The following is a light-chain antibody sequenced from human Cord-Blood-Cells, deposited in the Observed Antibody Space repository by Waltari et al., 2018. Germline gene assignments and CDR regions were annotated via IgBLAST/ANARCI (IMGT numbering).Light chain of an antibody. V-gene: IGKV1-39*01. J-gene: IGKJ1*01. CDR2: AAS. Sequence: DIQTTQSPSSLSASVGDRVTLTCRASQSISSYLNWYQQKPGKAPKLLIYAASSLQSGVPSRFSGSGSGTDFTLTISSLQPEDFATYYCQQSYSTPQTFGQGTKVEIK. CDR3: QQSYSTPQT. CDR1: QSISSY.